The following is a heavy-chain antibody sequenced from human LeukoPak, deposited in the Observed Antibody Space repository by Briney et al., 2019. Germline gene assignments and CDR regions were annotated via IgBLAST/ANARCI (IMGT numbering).Heavy chain of an antibody. D-gene: IGHD6-19*01. CDR3: ARGLFAGGWYPDYFDY. J-gene: IGHJ4*02. V-gene: IGHV3-7*03. CDR1: GFTFSSYE. Sequence: GGSLRLSRAASGFTFSSYEMNWVRQAPGKGLEWVANIKPDGSDKYYVDSMEGRFTISRDNAKNSLYLQMNSLRAEDTAVYYCARGLFAGGWYPDYFDYWGQGTLVTVSS. CDR2: IKPDGSDK.